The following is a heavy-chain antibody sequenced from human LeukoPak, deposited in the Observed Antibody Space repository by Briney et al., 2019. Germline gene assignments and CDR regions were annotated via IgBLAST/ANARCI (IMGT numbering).Heavy chain of an antibody. CDR2: ISSSSSYR. CDR1: GFTFSSDS. J-gene: IGHJ3*02. V-gene: IGHV3-21*01. Sequence: PRGSLRLSCAASGFTFSSDSMNWVRQAPGKGLEWVSSISSSSSYRYYGDSVKGRFTISRDNAKNSLFLQMNSLRAEDTAVYYCARDIGVRGYYYEEDAFDIWGQGTMVTVSS. D-gene: IGHD3-22*01. CDR3: ARDIGVRGYYYEEDAFDI.